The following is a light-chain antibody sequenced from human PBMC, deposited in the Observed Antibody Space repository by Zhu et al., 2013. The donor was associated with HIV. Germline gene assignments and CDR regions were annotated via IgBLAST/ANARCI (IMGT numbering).Light chain of an antibody. Sequence: QSVLTQPSSVSGTPGQRVTISCSGSTSNVGTNIVHWYQHIPGTAPKLLIYSDDQRPSGVPARFSGSRSGTSASLAISGLQSEDEADYYCQSYDSSLTVYVFGTGTKVTVL. CDR3: QSYDSSLTVYV. V-gene: IGLV1-44*01. CDR1: TSNVGTNI. J-gene: IGLJ1*01. CDR2: SDD.